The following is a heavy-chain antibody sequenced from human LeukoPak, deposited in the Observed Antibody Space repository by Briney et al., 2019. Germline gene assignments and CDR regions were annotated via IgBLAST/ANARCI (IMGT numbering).Heavy chain of an antibody. CDR2: ISHDGSNK. CDR1: GFTFSSYA. D-gene: IGHD4-17*01. V-gene: IGHV3-30-3*01. J-gene: IGHJ4*02. CDR3: ASEDGARFFDY. Sequence: QPGRSLRLSCAASGFTFSSYAMHWVRQAPGKGLEWVAVISHDGSNKYYADSVKGRFTISRDNSKNTLYLQMNSLRAEDTAVYYCASEDGARFFDYWGQGTLVTVSS.